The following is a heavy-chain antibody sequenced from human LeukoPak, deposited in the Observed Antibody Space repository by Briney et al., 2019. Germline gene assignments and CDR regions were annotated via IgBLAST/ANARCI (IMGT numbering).Heavy chain of an antibody. CDR1: GGSFSGYY. D-gene: IGHD6-19*01. V-gene: IGHV4-34*01. CDR2: INHSGST. Sequence: RTSETLSLTCAVYGGSFSGYYWSWIRQPPGKGLEWIGEINHSGSTNYNPSLKSRVTISVDTSKNQFSLKLSPVTAADTAVYYCARGLAVAGTTDYWGQGTLVTVSS. CDR3: ARGLAVAGTTDY. J-gene: IGHJ4*02.